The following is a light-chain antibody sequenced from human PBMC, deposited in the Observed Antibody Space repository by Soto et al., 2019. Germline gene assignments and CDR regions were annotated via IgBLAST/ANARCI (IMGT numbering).Light chain of an antibody. J-gene: IGLJ3*02. CDR3: ETWDSNTHTV. CDR1: SGHSSYI. Sequence: QPVLTQSSSASASLGSSVKLTCTLSSGHSSYIIAWHQQQPGKAPRYLMKLEGSGSYNKGSGVPDCFSGSSSGADRYLTISNLQFEDEADYYCETWDSNTHTVFGGGTKLTVL. V-gene: IGLV4-60*02. CDR2: LEGSGSY.